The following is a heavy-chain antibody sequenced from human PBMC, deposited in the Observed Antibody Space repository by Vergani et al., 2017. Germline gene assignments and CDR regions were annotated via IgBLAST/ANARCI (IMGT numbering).Heavy chain of an antibody. CDR2: IYYSGIT. CDR3: ARGATPYYYYMDV. J-gene: IGHJ6*03. CDR1: GGSISSYY. Sequence: QVQLQESGPGLVKPSETLSLTCTVSGGSISSYYWSWIRQPPGKGLEWIGYIYYSGITNYNPSLKSRVTISVDTSKHQFSLRLSSVTAADTAVYYCARGATPYYYYMDVWGKGTTVTVSS. V-gene: IGHV4-59*01.